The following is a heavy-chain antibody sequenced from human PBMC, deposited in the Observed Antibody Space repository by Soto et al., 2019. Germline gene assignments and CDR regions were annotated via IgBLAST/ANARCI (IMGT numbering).Heavy chain of an antibody. Sequence: ASVKVSCKASGYTFTSYGITWVRQAPGQGLAWMGWISGYNGDTNYAQKFQGRVTLTTDTSTSTAYLEVMTLRSDDTAVYYCARDRVSGWPDYWGQGTLVTVSS. CDR1: GYTFTSYG. CDR3: ARDRVSGWPDY. D-gene: IGHD6-19*01. CDR2: ISGYNGDT. V-gene: IGHV1-18*01. J-gene: IGHJ4*02.